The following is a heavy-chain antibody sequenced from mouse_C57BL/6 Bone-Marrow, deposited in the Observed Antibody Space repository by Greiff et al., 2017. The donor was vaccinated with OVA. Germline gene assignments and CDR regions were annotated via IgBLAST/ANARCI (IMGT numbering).Heavy chain of an antibody. CDR2: IYPGSGST. D-gene: IGHD1-1*01. J-gene: IGHJ1*03. V-gene: IGHV1-55*01. CDR1: GYTFTSYW. CDR3: ARRYYGSSYWYFDV. Sequence: QVQLQQPGAELVKPGASVKMSCKASGYTFTSYWITWVKQRPGQGLEWIGDIYPGSGSTNYNEKFKSKATLTVDTSSSIAYMQLSSLTSEDSAVYYCARRYYGSSYWYFDVWGTGTTVTVSS.